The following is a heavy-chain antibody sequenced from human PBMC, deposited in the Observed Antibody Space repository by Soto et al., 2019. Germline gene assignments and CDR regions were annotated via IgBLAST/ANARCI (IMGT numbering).Heavy chain of an antibody. V-gene: IGHV3-66*01. CDR2: IYSGGST. D-gene: IGHD3-10*01. CDR1: GFTVSSNY. CDR3: ARDSIWFGELPVRFYYYYGMDV. J-gene: IGHJ6*02. Sequence: PGGSLRLSCAASGFTVSSNYMSWVRQAPGKGLEWVSVIYSGGSTYYADSVKGRFTISRDNSKNTLYLQMNSLRAEDTAVYYCARDSIWFGELPVRFYYYYGMDVWRQGTTVTVSS.